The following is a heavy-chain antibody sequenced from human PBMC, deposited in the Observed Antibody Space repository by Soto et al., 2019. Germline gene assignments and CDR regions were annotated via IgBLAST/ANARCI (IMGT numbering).Heavy chain of an antibody. CDR3: ARGPYTSYRFDI. Sequence: ASVKVSCKASGYTFTGYYMHWVRQAPGQGLEWMGWINPNSGVTNYAQKFQGWVTMTRATSISTAYMELSRLTSDDTAVYFCARGPYTSYRFDIWGQGTMVTVSS. J-gene: IGHJ3*02. CDR1: GYTFTGYY. V-gene: IGHV1-2*04. CDR2: INPNSGVT. D-gene: IGHD4-4*01.